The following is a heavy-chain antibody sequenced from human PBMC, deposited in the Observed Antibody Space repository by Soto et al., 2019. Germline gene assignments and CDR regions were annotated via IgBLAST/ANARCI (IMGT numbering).Heavy chain of an antibody. CDR1: GGSINTGGYY. D-gene: IGHD2-15*01. CDR2: IFYTGTA. V-gene: IGHV4-31*03. J-gene: IGHJ5*02. Sequence: QVQLQESGPGLVKPSQTLSLTCTVSGGSINTGGYYWGWIRHLPGEGLEWIGHIFYTGTAYYNPSLRSRVTVSIDTSANQFSLHMYSVTAADTAMYYCARRLDDTPETFFTWFDPWGQGILVTVS. CDR3: ARRLDDTPETFFTWFDP.